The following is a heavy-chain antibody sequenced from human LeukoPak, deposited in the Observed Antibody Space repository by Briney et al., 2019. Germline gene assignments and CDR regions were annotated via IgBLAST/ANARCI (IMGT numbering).Heavy chain of an antibody. J-gene: IGHJ3*02. V-gene: IGHV4-59*01. CDR1: GGSISSYY. CDR3: ARDEAAAGAFDI. D-gene: IGHD6-13*01. Sequence: PSETLSLTCTVSGGSISSYYWSWIRQPPGKGLEWIGYIYYSGRTNYNPSLKSRVTISVDTSKNQFSLKLSSVTAADTAVYYCARDEAAAGAFDIWGQGTMVTVSS. CDR2: IYYSGRT.